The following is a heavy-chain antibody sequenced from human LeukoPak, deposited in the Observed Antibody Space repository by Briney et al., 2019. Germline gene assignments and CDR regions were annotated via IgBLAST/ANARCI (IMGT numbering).Heavy chain of an antibody. CDR2: IYYSGST. CDR3: AGAPYYHDSSGYYYVFYY. CDR1: GGSISSYY. D-gene: IGHD3-22*01. Sequence: PSETLSLTCTVSGGSISSYYWSWIRQPPGKGLEWIGYIYYSGSTNYNPSLKSRVTISVDTSKNQFSLELSSVTAADTAVYYCAGAPYYHDSSGYYYVFYYWGQGTLVTVSS. J-gene: IGHJ4*02. V-gene: IGHV4-59*01.